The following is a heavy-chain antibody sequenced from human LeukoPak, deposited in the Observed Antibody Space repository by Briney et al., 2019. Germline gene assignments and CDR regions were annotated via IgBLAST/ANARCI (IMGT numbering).Heavy chain of an antibody. J-gene: IGHJ3*02. CDR2: MNPNSGNT. D-gene: IGHD3-22*01. CDR3: ARESYYDSSGYSHDAFDI. CDR1: GYTFTSYD. V-gene: IGHV1-8*01. Sequence: ASVKVSCKASGYTFTSYDINWVRQATGQGLEWMGWMNPNSGNTGYAQKFQGRVTMTRDTSISTAYMELSRLRSDDTAVYYCARESYYDSSGYSHDAFDIWGQGTMVTVSS.